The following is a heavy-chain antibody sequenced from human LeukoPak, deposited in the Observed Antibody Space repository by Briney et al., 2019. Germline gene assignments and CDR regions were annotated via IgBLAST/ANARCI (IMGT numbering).Heavy chain of an antibody. CDR2: ISPDGSEK. D-gene: IGHD5-12*01. J-gene: IGHJ2*01. Sequence: PGGSLRLSCAASGFSFSNYWMTWVRQFPGKGLEWVANISPDGSEKNFVDSVKGRFTFSRDHAKNSLYLQMSSLRAEDSALYYCARLYPSAYTNYWYFDLWGRGALVTVSS. CDR3: ARLYPSAYTNYWYFDL. CDR1: GFSFSNYW. V-gene: IGHV3-7*01.